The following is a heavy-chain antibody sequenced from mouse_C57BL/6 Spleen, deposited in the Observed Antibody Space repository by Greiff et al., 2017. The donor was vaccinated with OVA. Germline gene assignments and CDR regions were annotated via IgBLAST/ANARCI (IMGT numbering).Heavy chain of an antibody. CDR3: ARRRTSYWYFDV. J-gene: IGHJ1*03. CDR1: GFTFSDYG. Sequence: EVKLVESGGGLVKPGGSLKLSCAASGFTFSDYGMHWVRQAPEKGLEWVAYISSGSSTIYYADTVKGRFTISRDNAKNTLFLQMNSLRSEETAMYYCARRRTSYWYFDVWGKGTTVTVSS. CDR2: ISSGSSTI. V-gene: IGHV5-17*01.